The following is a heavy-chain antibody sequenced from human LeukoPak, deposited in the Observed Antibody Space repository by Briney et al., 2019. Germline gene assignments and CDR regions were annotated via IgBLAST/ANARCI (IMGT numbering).Heavy chain of an antibody. J-gene: IGHJ6*03. CDR2: IIPIFGTA. D-gene: IGHD2-2*01. CDR1: GGTFSSYA. V-gene: IGHV1-69*05. CDR3: ARCPRYCSSTSCQGHYYYYMDV. Sequence: SVKVSCKAPGGTFSSYAISWVRQAPGQGLEWMGRIIPIFGTANYAQKFQGRVTITTDESTSTAYMELSSLRSEDTAVYYCARCPRYCSSTSCQGHYYYYMDVWGKGTTVTVSS.